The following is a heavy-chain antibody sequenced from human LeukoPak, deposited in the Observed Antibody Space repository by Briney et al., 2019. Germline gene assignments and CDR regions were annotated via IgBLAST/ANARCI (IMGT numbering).Heavy chain of an antibody. D-gene: IGHD6-13*01. CDR1: GGSISSYY. CDR3: ARAEGSSWYWFDP. J-gene: IGHJ5*02. V-gene: IGHV4-59*01. CDR2: IYYSGST. Sequence: TSETLSLTCTVSGGSISSYYWSWIRQPPGKGLEWIGYIYYSGSTNYNPSLKSRVTISVDTSKNQFSLKLSSVTAADTAVYYCARAEGSSWYWFDPWGQGTLVTVSS.